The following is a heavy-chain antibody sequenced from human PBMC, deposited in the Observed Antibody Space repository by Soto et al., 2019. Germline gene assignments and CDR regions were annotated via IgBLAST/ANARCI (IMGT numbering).Heavy chain of an antibody. Sequence: PGGSLRLSCAASGFTFSSYSMNWVRQAPGKGLERVSYISSSSSTIYYAASVKGRFIISRDNAKNSLYLQMNSLRDEDTAVYYCAREARRVVSYYYYYGMDVWGQGTTVIVYS. CDR1: GFTFSSYS. J-gene: IGHJ6*02. CDR3: AREARRVVSYYYYYGMDV. CDR2: ISSSSSTI. V-gene: IGHV3-48*02. D-gene: IGHD2-8*02.